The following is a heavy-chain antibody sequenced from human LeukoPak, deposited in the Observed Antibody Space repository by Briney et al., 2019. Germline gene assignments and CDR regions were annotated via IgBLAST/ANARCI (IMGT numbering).Heavy chain of an antibody. CDR1: GFTFSDYY. Sequence: GGSLRLSCAASGFTFSDYYMSWIREAPGKGLEWVSYISSSGSTIYYADSVKGRFTISRDNAKNSLYLQMNSLRAEDTAVYYCARTHCSSTSCYSGEEGYGMDVWGQGITVTVSS. CDR3: ARTHCSSTSCYSGEEGYGMDV. V-gene: IGHV3-11*01. J-gene: IGHJ6*02. D-gene: IGHD2-2*01. CDR2: ISSSGSTI.